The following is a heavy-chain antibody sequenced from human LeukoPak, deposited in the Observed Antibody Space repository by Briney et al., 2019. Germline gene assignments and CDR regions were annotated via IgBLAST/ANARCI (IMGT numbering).Heavy chain of an antibody. V-gene: IGHV3-48*01. CDR2: ISSSSSTI. J-gene: IGHJ4*02. D-gene: IGHD3-9*01. CDR1: GFTFSSYS. CDR3: ARVRVTGYSNFAY. Sequence: GGSLRLSCAASGFTFSSYSMNWVRQAPGKGLEWVSYISSSSSTIYYADSVKGRFTISRDNAKNSLYLQMSSLRAEDTAVYYCARVRVTGYSNFAYWGQGTLVTVSS.